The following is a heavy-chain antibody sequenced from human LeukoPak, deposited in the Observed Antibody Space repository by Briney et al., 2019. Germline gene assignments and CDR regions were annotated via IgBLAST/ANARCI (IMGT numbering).Heavy chain of an antibody. D-gene: IGHD3/OR15-3a*01. J-gene: IGHJ4*02. Sequence: GGSLRLSRAASGFSFSNSWMHWVRQAPGKGLVWVSRINSDGTTTYYADSVKGRFTISRDNAKNTLFLQMISLRPEDTALYYCASDPYLANFWTGYPHYWGQGTLVTVSS. V-gene: IGHV3-74*01. CDR2: INSDGTTT. CDR1: GFSFSNSW. CDR3: ASDPYLANFWTGYPHY.